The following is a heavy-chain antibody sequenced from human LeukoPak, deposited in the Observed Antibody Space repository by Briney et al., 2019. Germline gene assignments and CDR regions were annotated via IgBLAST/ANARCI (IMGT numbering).Heavy chain of an antibody. CDR1: GGTFSSYA. D-gene: IGHD5-12*01. CDR2: IIPILGIA. Sequence: GASVKVSCKASGGTFSSYAISWVRQAPGQGLEWMGRIIPILGIANYAQKFQRRVTITADKSTSTAYMELSSLRSEDTAVYYCARGGYSGYGYYFDYWGQGTLVTVSS. J-gene: IGHJ4*02. CDR3: ARGGYSGYGYYFDY. V-gene: IGHV1-69*04.